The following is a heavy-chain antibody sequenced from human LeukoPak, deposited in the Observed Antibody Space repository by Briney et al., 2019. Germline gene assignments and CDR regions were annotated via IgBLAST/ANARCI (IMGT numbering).Heavy chain of an antibody. V-gene: IGHV3-21*01. CDR3: ASALVGVDY. J-gene: IGHJ4*02. Sequence: ESLRGRFTISRDNAKNSLFLQMNSLRAEDTAVYYCASALVGVDYWGQGTLVTVSS. D-gene: IGHD1-26*01.